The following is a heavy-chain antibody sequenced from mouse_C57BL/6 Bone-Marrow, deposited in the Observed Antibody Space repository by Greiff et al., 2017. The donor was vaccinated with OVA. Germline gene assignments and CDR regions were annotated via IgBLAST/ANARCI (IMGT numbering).Heavy chain of an antibody. Sequence: VQLQQSGPELVKPGASVTLSCKASGYSFTDYYMNWVKQSNGKSLAWIGVINPNYGTTSYNQTFKGKATLTVDPSYSTAYMQLNILTTEDSAVYYGARDYEYFNGYFDVWGTGTTVTVSS. D-gene: IGHD2-4*01. CDR2: INPNYGTT. CDR3: ARDYEYFNGYFDV. V-gene: IGHV1-39*01. J-gene: IGHJ1*03. CDR1: GYSFTDYY.